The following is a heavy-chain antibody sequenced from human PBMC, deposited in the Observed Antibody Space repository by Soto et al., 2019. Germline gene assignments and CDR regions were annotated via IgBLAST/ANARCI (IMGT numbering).Heavy chain of an antibody. CDR2: INPNSGGT. J-gene: IGHJ4*02. V-gene: IGHV1-2*04. Sequence: ASVKVSCKASGYTFTSYDINWVRQATGQGLEWMGWINPNSGGTNYAQKFQGWVTMTRDTSISTAYMELSRLRSDDTAVYYCARQYCGGDRPFDYWGQGTLVTVSS. CDR1: GYTFTSYD. D-gene: IGHD2-21*01. CDR3: ARQYCGGDRPFDY.